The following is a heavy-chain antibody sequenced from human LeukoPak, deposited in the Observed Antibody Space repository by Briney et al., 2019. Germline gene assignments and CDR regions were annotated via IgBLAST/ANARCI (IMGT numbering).Heavy chain of an antibody. D-gene: IGHD5-18*01. Sequence: SETLSLTCTVSGGSISSYYWSWIRQPPGKGLEWIGYIYYSGSTNYNPSLKSRVTISVDTSKNQFSLKLSSVTAADTAVYYCARALYSYGWEGAFDIWGQGTMVTVSS. CDR3: ARALYSYGWEGAFDI. J-gene: IGHJ3*02. CDR1: GGSISSYY. CDR2: IYYSGST. V-gene: IGHV4-59*01.